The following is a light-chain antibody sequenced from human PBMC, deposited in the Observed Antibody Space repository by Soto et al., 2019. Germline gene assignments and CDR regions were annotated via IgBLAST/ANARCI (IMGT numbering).Light chain of an antibody. CDR3: QQRSNGLS. CDR2: GAS. Sequence: ETLMTQSPATLSVSPGERATLSCRASQSVNNNLAWYQQKLGRAPRVLIYGASTRATGIPARFTGSGSGAEFTLTISSLQSEDLAVYYCQQRSNGLSFGGGTKVDIK. J-gene: IGKJ4*01. CDR1: QSVNNN. V-gene: IGKV3-15*01.